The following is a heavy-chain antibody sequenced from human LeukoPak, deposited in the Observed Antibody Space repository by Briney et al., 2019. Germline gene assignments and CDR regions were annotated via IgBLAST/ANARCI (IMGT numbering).Heavy chain of an antibody. J-gene: IGHJ4*02. CDR2: IYYSGST. CDR1: GGPISSYY. Sequence: SETLSLTCTVSGGPISSYYWSWIRQPPGKGLEWIGYIYYSGSTNYNPSLKSRVTISVDTSKNQFSLKLSSVTAADTAVYYSARGSGVSSGWYTIFDYWGQGTLVTVSS. D-gene: IGHD6-19*01. CDR3: ARGSGVSSGWYTIFDY. V-gene: IGHV4-59*01.